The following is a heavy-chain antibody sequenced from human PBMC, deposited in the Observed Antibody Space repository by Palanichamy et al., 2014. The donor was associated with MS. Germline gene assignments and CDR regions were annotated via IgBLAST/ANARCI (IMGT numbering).Heavy chain of an antibody. CDR3: ARLHGVLAADFDY. J-gene: IGHJ4*02. CDR1: GFTFSSYW. Sequence: EVQLVESGGGFVQPGGSLRLSCAASGFTFSSYWMSWVRRAPGKGLEWVANIKQDGSEKYYVDSVKGRFTISRDNAKNSLYLQMNSLRAEDTAVYYCARLHGVLAADFDYWGQGTLVTVSS. V-gene: IGHV3-7*01. CDR2: IKQDGSEK. D-gene: IGHD3-3*02.